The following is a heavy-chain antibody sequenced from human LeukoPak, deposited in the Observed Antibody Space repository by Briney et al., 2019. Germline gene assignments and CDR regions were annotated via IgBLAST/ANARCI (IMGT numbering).Heavy chain of an antibody. CDR2: IYSGGST. J-gene: IGHJ4*02. CDR1: GFTFSSYA. D-gene: IGHD6-19*01. V-gene: IGHV3-53*01. CDR3: ARVQWHFDY. Sequence: GGSLRLSCAASGFTFSSYAMSWVRQAPGKGLEWVSVIYSGGSTYYADSVKGRFTISRDNSNNTLYLQMNSLRAEDTAVYYCARVQWHFDYWGQGTLVTVSS.